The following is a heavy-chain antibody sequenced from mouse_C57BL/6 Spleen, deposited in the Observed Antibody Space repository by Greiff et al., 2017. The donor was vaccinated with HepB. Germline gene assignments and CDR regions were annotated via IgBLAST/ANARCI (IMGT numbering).Heavy chain of an antibody. Sequence: EVQLVESGGGLVQPGGSLKLSCAASGFTFSDYYMYWVRQTPEKRLEWVAYISNGGGSTYYPDTVKGRFTISRDNAKNTLYLQMSRLKSEDTAMYYCARQDYTFAYWGQGTLVTVSA. D-gene: IGHD2-12*01. V-gene: IGHV5-12*01. CDR2: ISNGGGST. CDR3: ARQDYTFAY. CDR1: GFTFSDYY. J-gene: IGHJ3*01.